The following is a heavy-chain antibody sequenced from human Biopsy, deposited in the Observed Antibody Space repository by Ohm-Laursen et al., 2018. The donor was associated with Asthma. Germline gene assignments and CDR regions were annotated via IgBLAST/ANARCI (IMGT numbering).Heavy chain of an antibody. CDR3: AKGWYFDS. D-gene: IGHD6-13*01. Sequence: SLRLSCAASGFTFSSYGMNWVRKAPGKGLEWVAIISHDGTTEYYADSVKGRFTISRDNSRDTVSLQMNSLRADDTAVYYCAKGWYFDSWGQGTQVTVSS. V-gene: IGHV3-30*18. J-gene: IGHJ4*02. CDR1: GFTFSSYG. CDR2: ISHDGTTE.